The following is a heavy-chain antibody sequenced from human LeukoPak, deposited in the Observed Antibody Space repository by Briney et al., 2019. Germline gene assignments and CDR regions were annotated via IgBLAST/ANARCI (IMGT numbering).Heavy chain of an antibody. CDR1: GGSIDSYY. CDR3: ARSATYDCVWGSYRYYDP. V-gene: IGHV4-59*01. D-gene: IGHD3-16*02. CDR2: IYSSGST. Sequence: SETLSLTCSVSGGSIDSYYWTWIRQPPGKGLEWLGYIYSSGSTTYNPSLQSRVTISVDTSRNQFSLKLTSVTTADTAIYYCARSATYDCVWGSYRYYDPWGQGTLVTVSS. J-gene: IGHJ5*02.